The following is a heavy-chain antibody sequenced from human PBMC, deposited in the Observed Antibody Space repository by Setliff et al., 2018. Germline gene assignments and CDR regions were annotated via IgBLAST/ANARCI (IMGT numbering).Heavy chain of an antibody. D-gene: IGHD6-13*01. CDR2: INQDGSEK. J-gene: IGHJ6*03. Sequence: PGGSLRLSCAASGFTFSSYWMSWVRQAPGKGLEWVANINQDGSEKYYVDSVKGRFTISRDNAKNSLYLQMNSLRAEDTAVYYCARDSGSSSWISTFYYYYYYMDVWGKGTTVTV. CDR3: ARDSGSSSWISTFYYYYYYMDV. V-gene: IGHV3-7*01. CDR1: GFTFSSYW.